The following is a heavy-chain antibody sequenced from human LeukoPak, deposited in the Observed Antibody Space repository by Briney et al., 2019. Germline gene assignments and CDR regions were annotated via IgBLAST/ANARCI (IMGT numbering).Heavy chain of an antibody. CDR1: GFTFSSYW. CDR3: ARVKLLWFPGSAFDI. CDR2: IKQDGSEK. D-gene: IGHD3-10*01. V-gene: IGHV3-7*01. Sequence: GGSLRLSCAASGFTFSSYWMSWVRQAPGKGLEWVANIKQDGSEKYYVDSVKGRFTISRDNAKNSLYLQMNSLRAEDTAVYYCARVKLLWFPGSAFDIWGQGTMVTVSS. J-gene: IGHJ3*02.